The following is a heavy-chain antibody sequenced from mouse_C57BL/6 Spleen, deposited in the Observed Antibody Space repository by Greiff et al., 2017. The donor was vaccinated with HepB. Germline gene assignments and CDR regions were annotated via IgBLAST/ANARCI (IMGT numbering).Heavy chain of an antibody. V-gene: IGHV3-6*01. CDR3: ARERNYYGNFDY. J-gene: IGHJ2*01. CDR1: GYSITSGYY. Sequence: EVQRVESGPGLVKPSQSLSLTCSVTGYSITSGYYWNWIRQFPGNKLEWMGYISYDGSNNYNPSLKNRISITRDTSKNQFFLKLNSVTTEDTATYYCARERNYYGNFDYWGQGTTLTVSS. CDR2: ISYDGSN. D-gene: IGHD1-1*01.